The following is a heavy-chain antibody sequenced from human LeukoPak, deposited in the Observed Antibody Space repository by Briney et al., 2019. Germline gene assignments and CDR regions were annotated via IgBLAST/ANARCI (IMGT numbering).Heavy chain of an antibody. Sequence: ASVKVPCKASGYTFTGYYMHWVRQAPGQALEWMGWINPNSGGTNYAQKFQGRVTMARDTSISTAYMDLSRLRSDDTAVYYCARGPNYYDSGGYYSYYYYMDVWGKGTTVTVSS. CDR2: INPNSGGT. CDR3: ARGPNYYDSGGYYSYYYYMDV. CDR1: GYTFTGYY. V-gene: IGHV1-2*02. J-gene: IGHJ6*03. D-gene: IGHD3-22*01.